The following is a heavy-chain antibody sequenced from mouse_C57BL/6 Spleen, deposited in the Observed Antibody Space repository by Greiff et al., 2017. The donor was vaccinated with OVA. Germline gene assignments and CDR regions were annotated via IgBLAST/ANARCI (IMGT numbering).Heavy chain of an antibody. CDR3: ARTLYYSNYGFAY. J-gene: IGHJ3*01. V-gene: IGHV5-17*01. CDR2: ISSGSSTI. D-gene: IGHD2-5*01. Sequence: EVMLVESGGGLVKPGGSLKLSCAASGFTFSDYGMHWVRQAPEKGLEWVAYISSGSSTIYYADTVKGRFTISRDNAKNTLFLQMTSLRSEDTAMYYCARTLYYSNYGFAYWGQGTLVTVSA. CDR1: GFTFSDYG.